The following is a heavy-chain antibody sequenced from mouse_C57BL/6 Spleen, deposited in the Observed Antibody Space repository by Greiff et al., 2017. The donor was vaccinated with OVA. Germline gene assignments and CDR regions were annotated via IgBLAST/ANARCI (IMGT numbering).Heavy chain of an antibody. CDR1: GFSLTSYG. J-gene: IGHJ2*01. CDR3: AREGVYGSLDY. Sequence: VQLQQSGPGLVQPSQSLSITCTVSGFSLTSYGVHWVRQSPGKGLEWLGVIWSGGSTDYNAAFISRLSISKDNSKSQVFFKMNSLQADDTAIYYCAREGVYGSLDYWGQGTTLTVSS. V-gene: IGHV2-2*01. CDR2: IWSGGST. D-gene: IGHD1-1*01.